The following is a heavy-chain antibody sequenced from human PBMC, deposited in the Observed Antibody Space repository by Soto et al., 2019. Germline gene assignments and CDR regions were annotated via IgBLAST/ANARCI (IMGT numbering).Heavy chain of an antibody. CDR1: GGSISSYY. V-gene: IGHV4-59*01. J-gene: IGHJ4*02. D-gene: IGHD3-22*01. CDR3: ARGPTYYYDSSSYCLFDY. CDR2: IYYSGIT. Sequence: SETLSLTCTVSGGSISSYYWSWIRQPPGKGLEWIGYIYYSGITNYNPSLKRRVPISVDTSKNQFSLKLSSVTAADTAVYYCARGPTYYYDSSSYCLFDYWGQGTLVTVSS.